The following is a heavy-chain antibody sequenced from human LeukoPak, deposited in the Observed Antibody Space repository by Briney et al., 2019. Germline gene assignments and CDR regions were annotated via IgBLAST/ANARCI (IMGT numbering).Heavy chain of an antibody. CDR3: ARVRLPDNFDY. D-gene: IGHD2-2*01. Sequence: SETLSLTCTVSGGSISSYYWSWIRQPPGKGLEWIGYIYYSGSTNYNPSLKSRVTISVDTSKNQFSLKLSSVTAADTAVYYCARVRLPDNFDYWGQGILVTVSS. CDR2: IYYSGST. V-gene: IGHV4-59*12. CDR1: GGSISSYY. J-gene: IGHJ4*02.